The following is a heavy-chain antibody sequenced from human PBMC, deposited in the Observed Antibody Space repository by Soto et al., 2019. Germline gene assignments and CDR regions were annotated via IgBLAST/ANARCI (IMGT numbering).Heavy chain of an antibody. Sequence: SETLSLTCTVSRGSISGYYWSWIRQPPGKGLEWIGYIYYSGSTNYNPSLKSRVTISIDTSKNQFSLKVNSVTAADTAVYFCARGRGYSSETFDYWGQGSLVTVS. J-gene: IGHJ4*02. V-gene: IGHV4-59*01. D-gene: IGHD5-18*01. CDR1: RGSISGYY. CDR3: ARGRGYSSETFDY. CDR2: IYYSGST.